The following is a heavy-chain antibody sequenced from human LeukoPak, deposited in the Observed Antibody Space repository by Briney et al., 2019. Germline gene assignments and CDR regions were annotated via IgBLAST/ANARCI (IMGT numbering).Heavy chain of an antibody. CDR2: IYYSGST. Sequence: SETLSLTCTVSGGSVSSNSYYWGWIRQPPGKGLKWIGSIYYSGSTYYNPSLKSRVTISVDTSKNQFSLKLSSVTAADTAVYYCARGGMIVVVSPLGDWFDPWGQGTLVTVSS. CDR1: GGSVSSNSYY. CDR3: ARGGMIVVVSPLGDWFDP. J-gene: IGHJ5*02. D-gene: IGHD3-22*01. V-gene: IGHV4-39*07.